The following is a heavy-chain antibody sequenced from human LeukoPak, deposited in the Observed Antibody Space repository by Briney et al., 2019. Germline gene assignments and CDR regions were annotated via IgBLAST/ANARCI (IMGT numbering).Heavy chain of an antibody. V-gene: IGHV3-23*01. J-gene: IGHJ4*02. CDR1: GFTFSSYA. Sequence: PGGSLRLSCAASGFTFSSYAMSWVRQAPGKGLEWVSAISGSGSSTYYADSVKGRFTISRDNSKNTLYPQMNSLRAEDTAVYYCAREYDFWSGYRGGFDYWGQGTLVTVSS. D-gene: IGHD3-3*01. CDR3: AREYDFWSGYRGGFDY. CDR2: ISGSGSST.